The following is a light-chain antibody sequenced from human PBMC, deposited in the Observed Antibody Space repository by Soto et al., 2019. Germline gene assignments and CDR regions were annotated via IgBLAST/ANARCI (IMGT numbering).Light chain of an antibody. J-gene: IGKJ2*01. V-gene: IGKV1-8*01. CDR2: AAS. CDR3: QQYYSYPPT. Sequence: AIRMTQSPSSFSASTGDRVTITCRASQGISSYLAWYQQKPGKAPKLLIYAASTLQSGVPSRFIGSGSGTDFTLTISCLQSEDFATYYCQQYYSYPPTFGQGTKLEIK. CDR1: QGISSY.